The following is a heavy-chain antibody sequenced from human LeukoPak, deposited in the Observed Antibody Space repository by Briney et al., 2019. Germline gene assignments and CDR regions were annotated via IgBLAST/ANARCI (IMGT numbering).Heavy chain of an antibody. D-gene: IGHD6-19*01. Sequence: SETLSLTCTVSGGSISSYYWSSIPQPPRKGLEWMGYIYYSGSTNYNPSLKSRVTISVDTSKNQFSLKLSSVTAADTAVYYFAGGERGIGMAGAGWYFSSRGQGTLVTVSS. CDR3: AGGERGIGMAGAGWYFSS. CDR1: GGSISSYY. J-gene: IGHJ4*02. V-gene: IGHV4-59*01. CDR2: IYYSGST.